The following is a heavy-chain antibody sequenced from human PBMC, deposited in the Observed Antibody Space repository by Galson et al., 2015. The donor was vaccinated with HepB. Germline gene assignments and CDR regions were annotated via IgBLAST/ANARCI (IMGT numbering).Heavy chain of an antibody. CDR2: INPSGGST. CDR3: ARGGVIVSDAFDI. D-gene: IGHD5/OR15-5a*01. Sequence: SVKVSCRASGYTFTSYYMHWVRQAPGQGLEWMGIINPSGGSTSYAQKFQGRVTITADKSTSTAYMELSSLRSEDTAVYYCARGGVIVSDAFDIWGQGTMVTVSS. CDR1: GYTFTSYY. V-gene: IGHV1-46*01. J-gene: IGHJ3*02.